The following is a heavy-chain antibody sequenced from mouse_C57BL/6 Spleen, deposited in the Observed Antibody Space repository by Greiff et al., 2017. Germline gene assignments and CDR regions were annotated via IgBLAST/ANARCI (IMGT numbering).Heavy chain of an antibody. Sequence: VQLQQSGAELVKPGASVKLSCTASGFNIKDYYMHWVKQRTEQGLEWIGRIDPEAGETKYAPKFPGKATITADTSSNTAYLQLSSLTSEDTAVYYCARSTITTGWYFDVWGTGTTVTVSS. CDR2: IDPEAGET. CDR1: GFNIKDYY. CDR3: ARSTITTGWYFDV. D-gene: IGHD1-2*01. V-gene: IGHV14-2*01. J-gene: IGHJ1*03.